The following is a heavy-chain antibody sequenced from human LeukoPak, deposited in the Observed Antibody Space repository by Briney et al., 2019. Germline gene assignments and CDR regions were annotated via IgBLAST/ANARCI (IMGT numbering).Heavy chain of an antibody. CDR2: IYYSGST. D-gene: IGHD1-14*01. J-gene: IGHJ3*02. Sequence: SETLSLTCTVSGGSISSYYWSWIRQPPGKGLEWIGYIYYSGSTNYNPSLKSRVTISVDTSKNQFSLKLTSVTAADTALYYCARDRISINALDMWGQGTMVTVSS. CDR3: ARDRISINALDM. V-gene: IGHV4-59*01. CDR1: GGSISSYY.